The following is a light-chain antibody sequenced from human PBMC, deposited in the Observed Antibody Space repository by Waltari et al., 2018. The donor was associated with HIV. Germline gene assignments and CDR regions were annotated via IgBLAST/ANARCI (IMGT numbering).Light chain of an antibody. J-gene: IGKJ1*01. CDR2: SAS. CDR3: QQYYRIPWT. CDR1: QGLSKS. V-gene: IGKV1-NL1*01. Sequence: DLQMPQSPSSLSASVGYIVPTTCRASQGLSKSLAWYQQTPGKAPQGLLYSASRLESGVPSRFSGNGSGTDYTLTISSLQPEDFATFYCQQYYRIPWTFGQGTKVEIK.